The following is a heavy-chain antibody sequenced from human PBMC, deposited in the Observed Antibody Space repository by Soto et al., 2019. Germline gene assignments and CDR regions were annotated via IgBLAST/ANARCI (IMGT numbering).Heavy chain of an antibody. CDR2: FDPEDGET. D-gene: IGHD3-22*01. CDR1: GYTLTELS. CDR3: ATKGLSATYYYDSSGSRVPWYFDL. Sequence: QVQLVQSGAEVKKPGASVKVSCKVSGYTLTELSMHWVRQAPGKGLEWMGGFDPEDGETIYAQKFQGRVTMTEDTSTDTAYMELSSLRSEDTAVYYCATKGLSATYYYDSSGSRVPWYFDLWGRGTLVTVSS. V-gene: IGHV1-24*01. J-gene: IGHJ2*01.